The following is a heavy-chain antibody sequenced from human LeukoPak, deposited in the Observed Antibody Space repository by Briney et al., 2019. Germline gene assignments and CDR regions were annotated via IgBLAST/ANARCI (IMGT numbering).Heavy chain of an antibody. CDR2: INPNSGGT. V-gene: IGHV1-2*06. D-gene: IGHD3-16*02. CDR1: GYTFTGYY. J-gene: IGHJ4*02. CDR3: ARGLRLGELSLYLLDY. Sequence: ASVKVSCKASGYTFTGYYMHWVRQAPGQGLEWMGRINPNSGGTNYAQKFQGRVIMTRDTSISTAYMELSRLRSDDTAVYYCARGLRLGELSLYLLDYWGQGTLVTVSS.